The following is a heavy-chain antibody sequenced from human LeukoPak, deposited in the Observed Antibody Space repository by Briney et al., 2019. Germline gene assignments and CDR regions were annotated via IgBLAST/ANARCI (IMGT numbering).Heavy chain of an antibody. CDR2: IYSGGST. CDR1: GFTVSSNY. D-gene: IGHD3-22*01. Sequence: GGSLRLSCAASGFTVSSNYMSWVRQAPGKGLEWVPVIYSGGSTYYADPVKGRFTISRDNSENTLYLQMNSLRAEDTAVYYCARVVDSSGYAYWGQGTLVTVSS. CDR3: ARVVDSSGYAY. J-gene: IGHJ4*02. V-gene: IGHV3-53*01.